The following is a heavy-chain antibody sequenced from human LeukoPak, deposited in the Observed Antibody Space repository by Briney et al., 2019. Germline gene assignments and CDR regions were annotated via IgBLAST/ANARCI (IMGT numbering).Heavy chain of an antibody. Sequence: GGSLRLSCAASGFTFCSYSMNWVRQAPGEGVEWVSSISSSSSYIYYADSVKGRFTISRDNAKNSLYLEINSLRAEDTAVYYCARTDSSSWYFSPKETSDVIDYWGQGTLVTVSS. V-gene: IGHV3-21*01. D-gene: IGHD6-13*01. CDR3: ARTDSSSWYFSPKETSDVIDY. J-gene: IGHJ4*02. CDR2: ISSSSSYI. CDR1: GFTFCSYS.